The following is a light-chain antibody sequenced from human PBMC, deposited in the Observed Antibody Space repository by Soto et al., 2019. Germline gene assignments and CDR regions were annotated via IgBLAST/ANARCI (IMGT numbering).Light chain of an antibody. J-gene: IGLJ1*01. Sequence: QSALPQPASVSGSPGQSITISCTGTSSDVGAYNYVSWYQQHPGKAPKLMIYEVGNRPSGVSNRFSGSKSGNTASLTISGLHDEDEAYYYCSEHAGSNYPDDFGTGTKLTVL. CDR2: EVG. CDR3: SEHAGSNYPDD. CDR1: SSDVGAYNY. V-gene: IGLV2-14*01.